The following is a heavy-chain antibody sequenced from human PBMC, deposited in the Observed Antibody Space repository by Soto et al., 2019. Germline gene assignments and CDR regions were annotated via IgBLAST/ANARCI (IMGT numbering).Heavy chain of an antibody. CDR2: ISWNSGSI. D-gene: IGHD2-8*01. V-gene: IGHV3-9*01. CDR3: AKDNQRLYDPWAFDS. Sequence: GGSLRLSCAASGFTFDDYAMHWVRQAPGKGLEWVSGISWNSGSIGYADSVKGRFTISRDNAKNSLYLQMNSLRAEDTALYYCAKDNQRLYDPWAFDSWGQGTMVTVSS. CDR1: GFTFDDYA. J-gene: IGHJ3*02.